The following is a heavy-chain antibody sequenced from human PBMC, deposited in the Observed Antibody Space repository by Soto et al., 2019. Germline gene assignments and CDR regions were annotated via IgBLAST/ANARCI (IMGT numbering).Heavy chain of an antibody. V-gene: IGHV2-5*01. CDR2: LYWNDDT. CDR3: AHGAFDSSGSYFQFDY. D-gene: IGHD3-22*01. J-gene: IGHJ4*02. Sequence: SGPTLVNPTQTLTLTCTFSGFSLSTTGVGVGWIRQPPGKALEWLALLYWNDDTRYSPSLRSRLTVTRDTSKSQVVLTMTNMDPVDTATYYCAHGAFDSSGSYFQFDYWGQGTLVTVSS. CDR1: GFSLSTTGVG.